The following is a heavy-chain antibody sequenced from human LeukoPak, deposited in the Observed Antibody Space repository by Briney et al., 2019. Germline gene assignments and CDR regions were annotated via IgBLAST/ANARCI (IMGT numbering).Heavy chain of an antibody. J-gene: IGHJ4*02. CDR3: AREGYYGSGSPPSLYFDY. Sequence: GGSLRLSCAASGFTFRNNVIHWVRQAPGKGLEWVAVTSSDLNVKLYADSVKGRFTISRDNSRSTLYLQMNSLRPEDTGIYYCAREGYYGSGSPPSLYFDYWGQGTLVTVSS. V-gene: IGHV3-30-3*01. D-gene: IGHD3-10*01. CDR2: TSSDLNVK. CDR1: GFTFRNNV.